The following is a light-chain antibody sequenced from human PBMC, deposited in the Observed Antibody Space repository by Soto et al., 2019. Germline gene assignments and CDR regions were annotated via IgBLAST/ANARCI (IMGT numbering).Light chain of an antibody. CDR3: HQRSNWPGYT. V-gene: IGKV3-11*01. CDR1: QSVSSY. Sequence: EIVLTQSPATLSLSPGERATLSCRASQSVSSYLAWYQQKPGQAPRLLIYDASNRAAGIPARFSGSGSGKDFSLTISSREPEDCAAYYCHQRSNWPGYTFGQGTKLEIK. CDR2: DAS. J-gene: IGKJ2*01.